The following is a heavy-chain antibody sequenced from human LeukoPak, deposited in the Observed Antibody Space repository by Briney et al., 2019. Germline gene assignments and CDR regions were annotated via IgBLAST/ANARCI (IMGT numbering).Heavy chain of an antibody. CDR3: AREYCSGGSCYAEFDY. D-gene: IGHD2-15*01. CDR1: GGTFSSYA. CDR2: IIPIFGIA. Sequence: SVKVSCKASGGTFSSYAISWVRQAPGQGLEWMGRIIPIFGIANYAQKFQGRVTITADRSTSTAYMELSSLRSEDTAVYYCAREYCSGGSCYAEFDYWGQGTLVTVSS. J-gene: IGHJ4*02. V-gene: IGHV1-69*04.